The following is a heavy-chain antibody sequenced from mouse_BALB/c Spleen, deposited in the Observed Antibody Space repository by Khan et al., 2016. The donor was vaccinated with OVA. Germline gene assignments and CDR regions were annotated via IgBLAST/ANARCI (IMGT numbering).Heavy chain of an antibody. V-gene: IGHV1-9*01. D-gene: IGHD2-10*01. CDR1: GYTFSSYW. J-gene: IGHJ3*01. Sequence: QVQLQQSGAELMKPGASVKISCKATGYTFSSYWIEWVKQRPGHGLEWLGEILPGSGSTNYNEKLKGKATFTADTSSNTAYMQLNSLTSEYSAFYYCSSYWFCFAYWGQGTLVTVSA. CDR3: SSYWFCFAY. CDR2: ILPGSGST.